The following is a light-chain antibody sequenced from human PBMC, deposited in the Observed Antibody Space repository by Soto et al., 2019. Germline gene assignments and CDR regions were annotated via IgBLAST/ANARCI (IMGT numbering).Light chain of an antibody. J-gene: IGLJ3*02. CDR2: GND. CDR1: SSNIGAGYD. Sequence: QSVLTQPPSVSGAPGQRVTISCTGSSSNIGAGYDVHWYQQYPGGVPKLLIYGNDHRPSGVPDRVSGSKSGTSGSLAITGLQAEDEADYYCQSYDSSLSGWVFGGGTKLTVL. V-gene: IGLV1-40*01. CDR3: QSYDSSLSGWV.